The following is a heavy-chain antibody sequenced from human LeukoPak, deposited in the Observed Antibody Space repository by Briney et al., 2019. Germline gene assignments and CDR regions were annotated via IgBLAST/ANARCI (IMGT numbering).Heavy chain of an antibody. V-gene: IGHV4-59*02. CDR1: GASVSGKF. CDR3: VGGGDWLPEY. CDR2: IYYSGST. J-gene: IGHJ4*01. Sequence: SETLSLTCTVSGASVSGKFWSWIRHSPGNGLEWIGLIYYSGSTKFNPSLKSRVAMSVDPSNNQFSLSLNSVTTTDTAVYFCVGGGDWLPEYWGHGTQVIASS. D-gene: IGHD3/OR15-3a*01.